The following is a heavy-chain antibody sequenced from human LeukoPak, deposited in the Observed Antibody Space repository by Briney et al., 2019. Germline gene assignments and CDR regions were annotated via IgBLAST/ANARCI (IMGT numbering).Heavy chain of an antibody. Sequence: ASVKVSFKASGYTFTSYYMHWVRQAPGQGLEWMGIINPSGGNTNYAQKFQGRVTMTRDTSTSTVYMELSSLRSEDTAVYYCARDLGGGSYGWGKFDLWGRGTLVAVSS. J-gene: IGHJ2*01. CDR2: INPSGGNT. CDR1: GYTFTSYY. CDR3: ARDLGGGSYGWGKFDL. D-gene: IGHD3-10*01. V-gene: IGHV1-46*01.